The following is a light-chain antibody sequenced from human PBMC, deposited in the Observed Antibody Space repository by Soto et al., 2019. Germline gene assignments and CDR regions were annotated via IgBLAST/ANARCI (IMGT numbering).Light chain of an antibody. CDR2: KAS. CDR1: QTIYSF. V-gene: IGKV1-5*03. J-gene: IGKJ5*01. Sequence: DIQMTQSPSTLSASVGDRVTIACRANQTIYSFLAWYQQKKGKAPKLLIYKASTLESGVPSRLSGSGSGTELTITISSRKKDDYETDYGQQYTKYPIIFGHGTRLEIK. CDR3: QQYTKYPII.